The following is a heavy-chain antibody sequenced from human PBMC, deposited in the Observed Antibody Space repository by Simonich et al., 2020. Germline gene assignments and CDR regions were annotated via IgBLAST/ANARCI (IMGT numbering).Heavy chain of an antibody. J-gene: IGHJ4*02. CDR2: ISAYNGNT. D-gene: IGHD2-15*01. Sequence: QVQLVQSGAEVKKPGASVKVSCKASGYTFTSYGISWVRQAPGQGLEWMGWISAYNGNTNMAQKLQCRDTMTTDTSTSTAYMELRSLRSDDTAVYYCARASRGTWWYYYFDYWGQGTLVTVSS. V-gene: IGHV1-18*01. CDR1: GYTFTSYG. CDR3: ARASRGTWWYYYFDY.